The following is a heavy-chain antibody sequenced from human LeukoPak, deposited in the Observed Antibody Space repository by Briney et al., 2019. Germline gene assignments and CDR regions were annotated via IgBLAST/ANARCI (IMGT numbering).Heavy chain of an antibody. D-gene: IGHD3-16*01. J-gene: IGHJ4*02. V-gene: IGHV3-30*18. CDR1: GFTFSSYG. CDR3: AKDGPEYDYVWGSYDY. Sequence: GGSLRLSCAASGFTFSSYGMHWVRQAPGKGLEWVAVISHDGNNNYYSDSVKGRFTISRDNSKNTLYLQMNSLRAEDTAVYYCAKDGPEYDYVWGSYDYWGQGTLVTVSS. CDR2: ISHDGNNN.